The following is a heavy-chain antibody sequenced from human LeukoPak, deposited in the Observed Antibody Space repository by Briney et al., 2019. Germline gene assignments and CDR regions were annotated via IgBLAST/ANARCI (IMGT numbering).Heavy chain of an antibody. Sequence: GGSLRLSCAASGFPFSGYGMHWVRQAPGKGLEWVAVISCDGSNKYFADSVKGRFTISRDNSKNTLFLQMNSLRAEDTAVYYCAKDLLWFGESPVDYWGQGTLVTVSS. V-gene: IGHV3-30*18. CDR3: AKDLLWFGESPVDY. CDR1: GFPFSGYG. D-gene: IGHD3-10*01. CDR2: ISCDGSNK. J-gene: IGHJ4*02.